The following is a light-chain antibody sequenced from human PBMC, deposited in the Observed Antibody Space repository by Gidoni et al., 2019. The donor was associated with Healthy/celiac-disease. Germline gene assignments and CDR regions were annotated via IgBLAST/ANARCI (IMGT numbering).Light chain of an antibody. Sequence: IVWTQSTGTLSFSPGERATLSCRASQRVSSSYLAWYQQKPGQAPRLLIYGASSRATGIPDRFSGSGSGTDFTLTISRLEPEDFAVYYCQQYGSSPYTFGQGTKLEIK. CDR2: GAS. V-gene: IGKV3-20*01. CDR1: QRVSSSY. J-gene: IGKJ2*01. CDR3: QQYGSSPYT.